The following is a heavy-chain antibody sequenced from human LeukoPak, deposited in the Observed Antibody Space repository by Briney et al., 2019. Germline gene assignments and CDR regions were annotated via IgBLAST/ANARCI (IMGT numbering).Heavy chain of an antibody. CDR1: GGSINSSSYY. CDR2: IYYSGST. D-gene: IGHD2-15*01. CDR3: ARPTGGGVSCFDY. V-gene: IGHV4-39*01. Sequence: SETLSLTCTVSGGSINSSSYYWGWIRQPPGKGLEWIGSIYYSGSTYYNPSLKSRVTISVDTSKNQFSLKLSSVTAADTAVYYCARPTGGGVSCFDYWGQGTLDTVSS. J-gene: IGHJ4*02.